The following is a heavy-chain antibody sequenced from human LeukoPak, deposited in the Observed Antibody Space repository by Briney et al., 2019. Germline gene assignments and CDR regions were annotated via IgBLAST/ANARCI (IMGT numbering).Heavy chain of an antibody. J-gene: IGHJ4*02. CDR3: ARGSPGYSSS. D-gene: IGHD6-13*01. CDR2: MNPNSGNT. CDR1: GYTFTSYD. V-gene: IGHV1-8*01. Sequence: ASVKVSCKASGYTFTSYDINWVRQATGQGLEWMGWMNPNSGNTGYAQKLQGRVTMTTDTSTSTAYMELRSLRSDDTAVYYCARGSPGYSSSWGQGTLVTVSS.